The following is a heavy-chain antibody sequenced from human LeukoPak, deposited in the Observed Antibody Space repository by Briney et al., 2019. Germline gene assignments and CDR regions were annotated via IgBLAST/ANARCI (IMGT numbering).Heavy chain of an antibody. J-gene: IGHJ5*02. CDR3: ARDGTLNFGYSGYGDSWFDP. CDR1: GYTFTSYG. CDR2: ISAYNGNT. V-gene: IGHV1-18*01. Sequence: ASVKVSCKASGYTFTSYGISWVRQAPGQGLEWMGWISAYNGNTNYAQKLQGRVTMTTDTSTSTAYMELRSLRSDDTAVYYCARDGTLNFGYSGYGDSWFDPWGQGTLVTVSS. D-gene: IGHD5-12*01.